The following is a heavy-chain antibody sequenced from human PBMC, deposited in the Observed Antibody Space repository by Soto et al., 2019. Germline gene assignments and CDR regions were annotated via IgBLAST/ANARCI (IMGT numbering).Heavy chain of an antibody. V-gene: IGHV1-18*01. Sequence: GASVKVSCKASGYTFTSYGISWVRQAPGQGLEWMGWISAYNGNTNYAQKLQGRVTMTTDTSTSTAYMEPRSLRSDDTAVYYCARDPPNYYDSSGYNVYWGQGTLVTVSS. D-gene: IGHD3-22*01. CDR2: ISAYNGNT. CDR3: ARDPPNYYDSSGYNVY. J-gene: IGHJ4*02. CDR1: GYTFTSYG.